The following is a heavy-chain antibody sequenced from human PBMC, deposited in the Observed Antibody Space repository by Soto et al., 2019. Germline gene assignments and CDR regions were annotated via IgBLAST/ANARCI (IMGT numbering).Heavy chain of an antibody. CDR1: GFTFSSYG. Sequence: QVQLLESGGGVVQPGRSLRLSCAASGFTFSSYGMHWVRQAPGKGLEWVAVISYDGSNKYYADSVKGRFTISRDNSKNTLDLHMNSLRAEDTAVYYCAKDKYFVEKDRSHFDCWGQGTLVTVSS. D-gene: IGHD3-9*01. V-gene: IGHV3-30*18. J-gene: IGHJ4*02. CDR3: AKDKYFVEKDRSHFDC. CDR2: ISYDGSNK.